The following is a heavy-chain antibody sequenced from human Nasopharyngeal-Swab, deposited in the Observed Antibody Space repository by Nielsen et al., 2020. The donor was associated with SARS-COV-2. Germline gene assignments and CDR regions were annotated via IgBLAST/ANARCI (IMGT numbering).Heavy chain of an antibody. Sequence: GESLKISCVASGITLSNSWMHWVRQGPGKGLVWVSRINTDARDPTYADSVKGRFTISRDNAKNTLYLQMDSLRVEDTAVYYCAREEAWSKTFDRWGQGTLVTVAS. D-gene: IGHD2-15*01. CDR2: INTDARDP. V-gene: IGHV3-74*01. CDR3: AREEAWSKTFDR. CDR1: GITLSNSW. J-gene: IGHJ5*02.